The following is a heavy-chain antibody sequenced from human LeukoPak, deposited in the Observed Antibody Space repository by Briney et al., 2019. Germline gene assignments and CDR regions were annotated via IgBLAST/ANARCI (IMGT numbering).Heavy chain of an antibody. CDR3: ASLNYYGSGSYYNGYDAFDI. D-gene: IGHD3-10*01. J-gene: IGHJ3*02. V-gene: IGHV1-2*02. CDR2: INPNSDGT. Sequence: ASVKVSCKASGYTFTGYYMHWVRQAPGQGLEWMGWINPNSDGTNYAQKFQGRVTMTRDTSISTAYMELSRLRSDDTAVYYCASLNYYGSGSYYNGYDAFDIWGQGTMVTVSS. CDR1: GYTFTGYY.